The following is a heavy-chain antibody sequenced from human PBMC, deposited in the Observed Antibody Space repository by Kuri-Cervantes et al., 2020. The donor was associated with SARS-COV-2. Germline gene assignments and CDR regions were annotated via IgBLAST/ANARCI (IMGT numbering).Heavy chain of an antibody. J-gene: IGHJ4*02. D-gene: IGHD3-16*01. V-gene: IGHV3-23*01. CDR1: GFSFSSYA. Sequence: GESLKISCAASGFSFSSYAVSWVRQAPGKGLEWVSAISGSGGSTYYADSVKGRFTISRDNSKNTLYLQMNSLRAEDTAVYYCAKVSWGYYFDYWGQGTLVTVSS. CDR2: ISGSGGST. CDR3: AKVSWGYYFDY.